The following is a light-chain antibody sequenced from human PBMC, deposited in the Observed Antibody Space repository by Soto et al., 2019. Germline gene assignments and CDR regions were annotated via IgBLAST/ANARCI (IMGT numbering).Light chain of an antibody. CDR3: ATWDDSLTAYVV. J-gene: IGLJ2*01. V-gene: IGLV1-44*01. Sequence: QSVLTQPPSASGAPGQRVTISCSGSSSNIGSNTVNWYQQVPGTAPKLLIYSNNQRSSGVPDRFSGSKSGTSASLAISGLQSEDEADYYCATWDDSLTAYVVFGGGTKLTVL. CDR1: SSNIGSNT. CDR2: SNN.